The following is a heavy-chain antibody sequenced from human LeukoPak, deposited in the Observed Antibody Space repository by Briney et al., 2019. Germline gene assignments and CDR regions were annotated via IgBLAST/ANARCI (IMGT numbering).Heavy chain of an antibody. J-gene: IGHJ6*03. V-gene: IGHV3-53*01. D-gene: IGHD3-22*01. CDR1: GFTVSSNY. Sequence: GGSLRLSCAASGFTVSSNYMSWVRQAPGKGLEWVSVIYSGGSTYYADSVKGRFTISRDNSKNTLYLQMNSLRAEDTAVYYCARGGAYYDSSGYYPPSYYYYMDVWGKGTTVTVSS. CDR3: ARGGAYYDSSGYYPPSYYYYMDV. CDR2: IYSGGST.